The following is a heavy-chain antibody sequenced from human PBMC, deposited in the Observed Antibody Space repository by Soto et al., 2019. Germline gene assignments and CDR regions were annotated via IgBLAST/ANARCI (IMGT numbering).Heavy chain of an antibody. CDR1: GFSLRTSGVG. J-gene: IGHJ6*02. V-gene: IGHV2-5*01. Sequence: SGPTLVTPTQTVTLTCTFSGFSLRTSGVGVGWIRQPPGKALEWLGLIYWNDDRRYSSSLKSRLTITKDTSKNQVVLTMTNMDPVDTATYYCAHNAVPPYGMAVWGQGTTVTASS. CDR2: IYWNDDR. CDR3: AHNAVPPYGMAV.